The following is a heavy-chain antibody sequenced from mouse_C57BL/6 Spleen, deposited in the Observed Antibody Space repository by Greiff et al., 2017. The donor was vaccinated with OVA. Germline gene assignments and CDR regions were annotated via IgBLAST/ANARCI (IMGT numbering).Heavy chain of an antibody. Sequence: QVQLQQPGAELVKPGASVKLSCKASGYTFTSYWMHWVKQRPGQGLEWIGMIHPNSGSTNYNEKFKSKATLTVDKSSSTAYMQLSSLTSEDSAVYCCARSGYGSSLDYWGQGTTLTVSS. D-gene: IGHD1-1*01. CDR2: IHPNSGST. V-gene: IGHV1-64*01. CDR3: ARSGYGSSLDY. CDR1: GYTFTSYW. J-gene: IGHJ2*01.